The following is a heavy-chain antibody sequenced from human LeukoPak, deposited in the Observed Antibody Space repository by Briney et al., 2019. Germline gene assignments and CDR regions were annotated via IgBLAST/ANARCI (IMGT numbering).Heavy chain of an antibody. CDR2: ISSSSSYI. J-gene: IGHJ6*03. CDR3: ARRRELLRYYYYMDV. Sequence: GGSLRLSCAASGFTFSSYRMNWVRQAPGRGLEWVSSISSSSSYIYYADSVKGRFTISRDNAKNSLYLQMNSLRAEDTAVYYCARRRELLRYYYYMDVWGKGTTVTVSS. CDR1: GFTFSSYR. V-gene: IGHV3-21*01. D-gene: IGHD1-26*01.